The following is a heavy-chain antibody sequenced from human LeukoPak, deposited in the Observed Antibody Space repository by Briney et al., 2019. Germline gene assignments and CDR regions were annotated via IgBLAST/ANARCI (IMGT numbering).Heavy chain of an antibody. V-gene: IGHV3-30-3*01. CDR3: ARGYCSGGSCYLIPIDY. Sequence: GGSLRLSCAASGFTFSSYAMSWVRQAPGKGLEWVAVISYDGSNKYYADSVKGRFTISRDNSKNTLYLQMNSLRAEDTAVYYCARGYCSGGSCYLIPIDYWGQGTLVTVSS. J-gene: IGHJ4*02. CDR2: ISYDGSNK. D-gene: IGHD2-15*01. CDR1: GFTFSSYA.